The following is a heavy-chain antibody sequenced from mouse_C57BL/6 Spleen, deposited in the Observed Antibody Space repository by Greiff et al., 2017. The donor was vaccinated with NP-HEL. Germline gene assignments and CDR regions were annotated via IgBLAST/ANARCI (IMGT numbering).Heavy chain of an antibody. D-gene: IGHD2-4*01. CDR3: ARHDLYAMDY. V-gene: IGHV5-9*01. J-gene: IGHJ4*01. Sequence: EVQVVESGGGLVKPGGSLKLSCAASGFTFSSYTMSWVRQTPEKRLEWVATISGGGGNTYYPDSVKGRFTISRDNAKNTLYLQMSSLRSEDTALYYCARHDLYAMDYWGQGTSVTVSS. CDR1: GFTFSSYT. CDR2: ISGGGGNT.